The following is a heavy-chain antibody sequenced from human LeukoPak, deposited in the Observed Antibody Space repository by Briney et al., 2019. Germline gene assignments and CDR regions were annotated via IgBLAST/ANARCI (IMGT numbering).Heavy chain of an antibody. CDR1: GFTFSSYG. D-gene: IGHD3-10*01. CDR3: AKGLGGSYSPVDY. J-gene: IGHJ4*02. V-gene: IGHV3-30*02. Sequence: PGGSLRLSCAASGFTFSSYGMHWVRQAPGKGLEWVIFIRYDGSNKFYADSVKGRFTVSRDNSKNTLYLQMNSLTAEDTAVYYCAKGLGGSYSPVDYWGQGTLVTVSS. CDR2: IRYDGSNK.